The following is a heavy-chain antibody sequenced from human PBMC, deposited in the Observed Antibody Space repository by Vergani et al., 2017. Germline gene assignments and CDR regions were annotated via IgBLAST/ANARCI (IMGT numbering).Heavy chain of an antibody. Sequence: VSCKASGYTLTELSMHWVRQAPGKGLEWMGGFDPEDGETIYAKKFQGRVTMTEDTSTDTAYMELSSLRSEDTAVYYCATRGQADYYGSGSEFDYWGQGTLVTVSS. D-gene: IGHD3-10*01. CDR2: FDPEDGET. V-gene: IGHV1-24*01. CDR3: ATRGQADYYGSGSEFDY. J-gene: IGHJ4*02. CDR1: GYTLTELS.